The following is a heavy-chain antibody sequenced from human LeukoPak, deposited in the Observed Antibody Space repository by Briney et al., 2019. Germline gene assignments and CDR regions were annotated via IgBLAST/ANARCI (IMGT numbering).Heavy chain of an antibody. V-gene: IGHV1-2*06. J-gene: IGHJ3*02. CDR2: INPNSGGT. Sequence: GASVKVSCKASGYTFTGYYMHWVRQAPGQGLEWMGRINPNSGGTNYAQKFQGRVTMTRDTSISTAYMELSRLRSDDTAVYYCARAGDSSGYYYGASAIWGQGTMVTVSS. CDR3: ARAGDSSGYYYGASAI. D-gene: IGHD3-22*01. CDR1: GYTFTGYY.